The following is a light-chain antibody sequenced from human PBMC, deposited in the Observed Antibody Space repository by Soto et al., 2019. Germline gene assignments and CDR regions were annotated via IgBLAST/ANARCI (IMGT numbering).Light chain of an antibody. V-gene: IGLV2-11*01. Sequence: QSALTQPRSVSGSPGQSVTISCTGTSSDVGGYNFVSWYQQHPGKAPKLMIYDVSKRPSGVPDRFSGSKSGNTASLTISGLQAEDEADYYCCSYAGTYTFYLFDTGTKLTVL. J-gene: IGLJ1*01. CDR2: DVS. CDR1: SSDVGGYNF. CDR3: CSYAGTYTFYL.